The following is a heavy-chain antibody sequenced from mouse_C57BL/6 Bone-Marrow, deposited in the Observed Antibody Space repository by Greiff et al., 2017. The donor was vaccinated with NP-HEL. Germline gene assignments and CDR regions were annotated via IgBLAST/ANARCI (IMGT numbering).Heavy chain of an antibody. CDR1: GFIITDYY. D-gene: IGHD1-1*01. CDR2: IDPEDGDT. V-gene: IGHV14-1*01. J-gene: IGHJ2*01. Sequence: VQLQQSGAELVRPGASVKLSCTASGFIITDYYMHWVKQRPEQGLEWIGRIDPEDGDTEYAPKFQGKATMTADTSSNTAYLQLSSLTSEDTAVYYCTTRGIYYYGSSYLDYWGQGTTLTVSS. CDR3: TTRGIYYYGSSYLDY.